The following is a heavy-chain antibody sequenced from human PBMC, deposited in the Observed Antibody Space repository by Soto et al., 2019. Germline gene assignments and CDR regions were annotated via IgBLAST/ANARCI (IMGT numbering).Heavy chain of an antibody. J-gene: IGHJ4*02. CDR1: GYTLTELS. D-gene: IGHD2-15*01. CDR2: FDPEDGET. Sequence: ASVKVSCKVSGYTLTELSMHWVRQAPGKGLEWMGGFDPEDGETIYAQKFQGRVTMTEDTSTDTAYMELSSLRSEDTAVYYCATDPLNFCSGGSCYFKDYWGPGTLVTVSS. V-gene: IGHV1-24*01. CDR3: ATDPLNFCSGGSCYFKDY.